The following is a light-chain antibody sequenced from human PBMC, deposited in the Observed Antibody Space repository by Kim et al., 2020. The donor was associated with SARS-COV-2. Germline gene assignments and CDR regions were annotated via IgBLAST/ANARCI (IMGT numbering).Light chain of an antibody. J-gene: IGLJ1*01. CDR1: SSNIGSNY. CDR3: AAWDDSLSGEV. Sequence: GQRVTISCSGSSSNIGSNYVYWYQQLPGTAPQLLIYRNNQRPSGVPDRFSGSKSGTSASLAISGLRSEDEADYYCAAWDDSLSGEVFGTGTKVTVL. CDR2: RNN. V-gene: IGLV1-47*01.